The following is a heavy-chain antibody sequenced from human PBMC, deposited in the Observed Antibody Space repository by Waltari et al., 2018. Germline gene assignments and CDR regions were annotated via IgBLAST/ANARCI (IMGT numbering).Heavy chain of an antibody. CDR3: ARLYYGMDV. J-gene: IGHJ6*02. CDR1: VGSISSSSYH. CDR2: IYYSGST. V-gene: IGHV4-39*07. Sequence: QLQLQESGPGLVKPSETLSLTCTVPVGSISSSSYHWGWIRQPPGKGLGWIGSIYYSGSTYYNPSLKSRVTISVDTSKNQFSLKLSSVTAADTAVYYCARLYYGMDVWGQGTTVTVSS.